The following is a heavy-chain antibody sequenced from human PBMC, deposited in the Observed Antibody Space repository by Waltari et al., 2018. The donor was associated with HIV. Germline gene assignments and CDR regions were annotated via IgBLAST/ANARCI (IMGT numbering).Heavy chain of an antibody. CDR1: GFTVSSNY. Sequence: EVQLVESGGGLVQPGGSLRLSCAASGFTVSSNYMSWVRQAPGKGLGWVSGIYSGGSTYYADSVKGRFTISRDNSKNTLYLQMNSLRAEDTAVYYCASIAYCGGDCYPRGMDVWGQGTTATVSS. CDR3: ASIAYCGGDCYPRGMDV. J-gene: IGHJ6*02. CDR2: IYSGGST. D-gene: IGHD2-21*02. V-gene: IGHV3-66*01.